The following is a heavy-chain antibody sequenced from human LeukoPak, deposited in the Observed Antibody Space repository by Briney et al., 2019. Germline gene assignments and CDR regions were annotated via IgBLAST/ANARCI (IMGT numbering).Heavy chain of an antibody. CDR2: INHSGST. J-gene: IGHJ4*02. V-gene: IGHV4-34*01. CDR1: GGSFSGYY. Sequence: SETLSLTCAVYGGSFSGYYWSWIRQPPGKGLEWIGEINHSGSTNYNPSLKSRVTILVDTSKNQFSLKLSSVTAADTAVYYCARRGNWGFFDYWGQGTLVTVSS. D-gene: IGHD7-27*01. CDR3: ARRGNWGFFDY.